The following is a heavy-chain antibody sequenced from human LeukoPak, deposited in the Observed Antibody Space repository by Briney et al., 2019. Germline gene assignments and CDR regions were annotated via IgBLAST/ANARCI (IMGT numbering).Heavy chain of an antibody. CDR2: ISGDGGST. CDR1: GFTFDDYA. V-gene: IGHV3-43*02. D-gene: IGHD4-23*01. Sequence: GGSLRLSCAASGFTFDDYAMHWVRKAPEKGLEWVSLISGDGGSTYYADSVKGRFTISRDNSKNSLYLQMNSLRTEDTALYYCAKGNRYGGNMEFDYWGQGTLVTVSS. J-gene: IGHJ4*02. CDR3: AKGNRYGGNMEFDY.